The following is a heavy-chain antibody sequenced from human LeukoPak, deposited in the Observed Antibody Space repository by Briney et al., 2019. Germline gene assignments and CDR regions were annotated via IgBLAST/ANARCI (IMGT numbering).Heavy chain of an antibody. CDR2: IYYSGST. V-gene: IGHV4-39*07. J-gene: IGHJ4*02. CDR3: ASLGQEYSSSWLFDY. CDR1: GGSISTSNYY. Sequence: SETLSLTCTVSGGSISTSNYYWGWVRQPPGRGLEWIGSIYYSGSTYYNPSLKSRVTISVDTSKNQFSLKLSSVTAADTAVYYCASLGQEYSSSWLFDYWGQGTLVTVSS. D-gene: IGHD6-13*01.